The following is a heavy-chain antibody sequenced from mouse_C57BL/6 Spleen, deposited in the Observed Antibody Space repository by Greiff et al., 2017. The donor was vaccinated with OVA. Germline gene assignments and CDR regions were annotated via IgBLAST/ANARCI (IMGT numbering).Heavy chain of an antibody. D-gene: IGHD1-1*01. CDR2: INPNNGGT. J-gene: IGHJ1*03. CDR1: GYTFTDYY. V-gene: IGHV1-26*01. Sequence: EVQLQQSGPELVKPGASVKISCKASGYTFTDYYMNWVKQSHGKSLEWIGDINPNNGGTSYNQKFKGKATLTVDKSSSTAYMELRSLTSEDSAVYYCARVGDGSSPYFDVWGTGTTVTVSS. CDR3: ARVGDGSSPYFDV.